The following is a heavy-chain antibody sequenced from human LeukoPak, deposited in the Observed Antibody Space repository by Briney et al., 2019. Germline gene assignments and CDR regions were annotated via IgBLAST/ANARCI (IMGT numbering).Heavy chain of an antibody. CDR2: MYYSGRT. CDR1: GGSLKSSGYY. J-gene: IGHJ4*02. V-gene: IGHV4-39*07. Sequence: SETLSLTCSVSGGSLKSSGYYWGWIRQPPGKGLEWIAIMYYSGRTYSNPSLKSRVTISVDTSKNQFSLKLSSVTAADTAVYYCARGPDILTGYYSPFDYWGQGTLVTVSS. D-gene: IGHD3-9*01. CDR3: ARGPDILTGYYSPFDY.